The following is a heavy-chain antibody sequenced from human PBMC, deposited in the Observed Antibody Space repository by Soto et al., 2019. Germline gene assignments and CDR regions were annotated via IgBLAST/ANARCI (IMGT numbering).Heavy chain of an antibody. V-gene: IGHV1-69*13. D-gene: IGHD3-22*01. J-gene: IGHJ4*02. CDR1: GGTFSSYA. CDR2: IIPRFGTA. Sequence: SVKVSCKASGGTFSSYAISWLRQAPGQGLEWVGGIIPRFGTANYAQKFQGRVTITADESTSTAYMELSSLRSEDTAMYYCAKVKYDSSGYYRNFDYWGQGTLVTV. CDR3: AKVKYDSSGYYRNFDY.